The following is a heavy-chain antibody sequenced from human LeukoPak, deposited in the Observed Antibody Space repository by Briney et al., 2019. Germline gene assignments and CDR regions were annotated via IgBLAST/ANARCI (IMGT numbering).Heavy chain of an antibody. D-gene: IGHD2-15*01. CDR2: IYYSGGT. CDR1: GGSISKYY. CDR3: ARHSGGTGP. J-gene: IGHJ5*02. V-gene: IGHV4-59*08. Sequence: SETLSLTCSVSGGSISKYYRSWIRQPPGKGLEWIGYIYYSGGTNYNPSLKSRVTISVDTSKNQFSLKLSSVTAADTAVYYCARHSGGTGPWGQGTLVTVSS.